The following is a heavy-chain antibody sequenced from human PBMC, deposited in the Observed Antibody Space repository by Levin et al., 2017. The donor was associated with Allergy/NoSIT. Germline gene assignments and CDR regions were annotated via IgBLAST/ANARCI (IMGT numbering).Heavy chain of an antibody. V-gene: IGHV4-34*01. J-gene: IGHJ4*02. CDR1: GGSFSGYY. CDR2: INHSGST. Sequence: SETLSLTCAVYGGSFSGYYWSWIRQPPGKGLEWIGEINHSGSTNYNPSLKSRVTISVDTSKNQFSLKLSSVTAADTAVYYCARFALRTVRAGGHYFDYWGQGTLVTVSS. CDR3: ARFALRTVRAGGHYFDY. D-gene: IGHD3-10*01.